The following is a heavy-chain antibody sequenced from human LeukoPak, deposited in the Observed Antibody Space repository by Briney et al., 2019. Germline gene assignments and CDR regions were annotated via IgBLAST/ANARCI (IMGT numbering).Heavy chain of an antibody. D-gene: IGHD6-19*01. V-gene: IGHV1-69*01. CDR2: IIPIFGTA. CDR1: GGTFSSYA. Sequence: SVKVSCKASGGTFSSYAISWVRQAPGQGLEWMGGIIPIFGTANYAQKFQGRVAITADESTSTAYMELSSLRSEDTAVYYCARLSGWYGRGFDYWGQGTLVTVSS. J-gene: IGHJ4*02. CDR3: ARLSGWYGRGFDY.